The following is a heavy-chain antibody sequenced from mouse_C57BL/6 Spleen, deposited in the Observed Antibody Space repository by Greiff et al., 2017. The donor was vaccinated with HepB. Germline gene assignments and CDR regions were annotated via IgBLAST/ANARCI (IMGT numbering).Heavy chain of an antibody. V-gene: IGHV1-59*01. D-gene: IGHD3-2*02. CDR2: IDPSDSYT. Sequence: QVQLKQPGAELVRPGTSVKLSCKASGYTFTSYWMHWVKQRPGQGLEWIGVIDPSDSYTNYNQKFKGKATLTVDTSSSTAYMQLSSLTSEDSAVYYCARGEASSLFDYWGQGTTLTVSS. CDR3: ARGEASSLFDY. CDR1: GYTFTSYW. J-gene: IGHJ2*01.